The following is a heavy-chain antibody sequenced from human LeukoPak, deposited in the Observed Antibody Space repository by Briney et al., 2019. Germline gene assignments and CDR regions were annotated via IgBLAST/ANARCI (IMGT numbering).Heavy chain of an antibody. CDR2: IIPILGLA. CDR3: ARGGTHYYDSSVNY. CDR1: GGTFSSYA. D-gene: IGHD3-22*01. J-gene: IGHJ4*02. V-gene: IGHV1-69*04. Sequence: ASVKVSCKASGGTFSSYAISWVRQAPGQGLEWMGRIIPILGLANYAQKFQGRVTITADKSTSTAYMELSSLRSEDTAVYYCARGGTHYYDSSVNYWGQGTLVTVSS.